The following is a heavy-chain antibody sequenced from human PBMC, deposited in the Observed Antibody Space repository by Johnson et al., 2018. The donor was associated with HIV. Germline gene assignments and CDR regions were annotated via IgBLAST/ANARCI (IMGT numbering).Heavy chain of an antibody. CDR2: IYSGGST. J-gene: IGHJ3*02. V-gene: IGHV3-53*01. CDR1: GFTVSSNY. CDR3: AKGIQPDAFDI. D-gene: IGHD2-2*01. Sequence: VQLVESGGGLIQPGGSLRLSCAASGFTVSSNYMSWVRQAPGKGLEWVSVIYSGGSTYYADSVKGRFTISRDNSKNTLYVQMNSMRAEDTAVYYCAKGIQPDAFDIWGQGSMVPVSS.